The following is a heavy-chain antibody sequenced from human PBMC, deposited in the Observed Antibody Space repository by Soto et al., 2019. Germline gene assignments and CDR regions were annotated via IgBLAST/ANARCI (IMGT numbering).Heavy chain of an antibody. D-gene: IGHD1-26*01. CDR3: AKDGNSGSYYLFDY. J-gene: IGHJ4*02. V-gene: IGHV3-43*01. CDR2: ISWDGGNT. Sequence: EVQLVESGGVVVQPGGSLRLSCAASGFTFDDYIMHWVRQAPGKGLEWVSLISWDGGNTYYADSVKGRFTISRDNSKNSPYLQMNSLRTEDTALYYCAKDGNSGSYYLFDYWGQGPLVTVSS. CDR1: GFTFDDYI.